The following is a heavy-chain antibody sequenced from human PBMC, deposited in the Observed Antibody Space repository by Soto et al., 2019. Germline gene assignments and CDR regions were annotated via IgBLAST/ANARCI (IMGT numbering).Heavy chain of an antibody. CDR3: AKDRYLDHGSRCYLFDN. Sequence: EVQLLESGGDLIQPGGSLRLSCAASGFTFNIYAMTWVRQAPGKGLEWVSAISRYGDFTYYADSVEGRFTISRDNSKNTLYLQMNSLRAEDTAVYYCAKDRYLDHGSRCYLFDNWGQGTLVTVSS. CDR1: GFTFNIYA. V-gene: IGHV3-23*01. CDR2: ISRYGDFT. D-gene: IGHD3-22*01. J-gene: IGHJ4*02.